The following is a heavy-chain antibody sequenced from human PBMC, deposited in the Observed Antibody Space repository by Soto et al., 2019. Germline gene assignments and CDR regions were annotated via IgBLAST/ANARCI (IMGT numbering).Heavy chain of an antibody. CDR1: GFTFSSYG. Sequence: PGGSLRLSCAASGFTFSSYGMHWVRQAPGKGLEWVAVISYDGSNKYYADSVKGRFTISRDNSKNTLYLQMNSLRAEDTAVYYCAKELAQYSSGWYVFDYWGQGTLVTVSS. CDR3: AKELAQYSSGWYVFDY. D-gene: IGHD6-19*01. J-gene: IGHJ4*02. CDR2: ISYDGSNK. V-gene: IGHV3-30*18.